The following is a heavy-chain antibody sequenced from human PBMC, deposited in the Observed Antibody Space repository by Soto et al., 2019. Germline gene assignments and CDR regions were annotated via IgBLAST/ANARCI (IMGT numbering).Heavy chain of an antibody. D-gene: IGHD1-1*01. J-gene: IGHJ4*02. CDR1: GYTFTSYD. CDR2: MNPNTGNS. CDR3: ARRAETNGWNGFGADKYYFDF. V-gene: IGHV1-8*01. Sequence: QVQLVQSGAEVRKPGASVKVSCEASGYTFTSYDIYWVRQATGQGLEWMGWMNPNTGNSAYAQKFQGRVTVTSYTSINTVHMELNSLRSEDTAVYYCARRAETNGWNGFGADKYYFDFWGQGTLVTVSS.